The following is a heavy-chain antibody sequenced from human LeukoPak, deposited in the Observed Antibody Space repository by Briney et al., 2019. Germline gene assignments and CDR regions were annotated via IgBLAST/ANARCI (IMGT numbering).Heavy chain of an antibody. V-gene: IGHV4-38-2*02. D-gene: IGHD5-18*01. Sequence: SETLSLTCTVSGYSISSGYYWGWIRQPPGKGLEWIGSIYHSGSTYYNPSLKSRVTISVDTSKNQFSLKLSSVTAADTAVYYCARGYSYGYTFDYWGQGTLVTVSS. CDR1: GYSISSGYY. J-gene: IGHJ4*02. CDR2: IYHSGST. CDR3: ARGYSYGYTFDY.